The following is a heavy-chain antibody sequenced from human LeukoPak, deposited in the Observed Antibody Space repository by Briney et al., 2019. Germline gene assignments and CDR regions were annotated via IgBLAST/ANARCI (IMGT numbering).Heavy chain of an antibody. Sequence: PGGSLRLSCAASGFTFSSYEMNWVRQAPGKGLEWVSYISSSGSTKYYADSVKGRFTISRDNAKNSLYLQMNSLRAEDTAVYYCARASITMVRGELVYYFDFWGQGTLVTVSS. J-gene: IGHJ4*02. CDR2: ISSSGSTK. CDR1: GFTFSSYE. V-gene: IGHV3-48*03. CDR3: ARASITMVRGELVYYFDF. D-gene: IGHD3-10*01.